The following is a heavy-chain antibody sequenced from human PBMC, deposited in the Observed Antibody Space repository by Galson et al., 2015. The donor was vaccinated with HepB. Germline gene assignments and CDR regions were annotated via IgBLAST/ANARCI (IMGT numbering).Heavy chain of an antibody. D-gene: IGHD5-24*01. V-gene: IGHV3-7*04. Sequence: SLRLSCAASGFTFSSYWMSWVRQAPGKGLEWVANIKQDGSNKYCADSVKGRFTISRDNSKNTLYLQMNSLRAEDTAVYYCAKDGDGYNRENPPLLDYWGQGTLITVSS. CDR3: AKDGDGYNRENPPLLDY. CDR1: GFTFSSYW. CDR2: IKQDGSNK. J-gene: IGHJ4*02.